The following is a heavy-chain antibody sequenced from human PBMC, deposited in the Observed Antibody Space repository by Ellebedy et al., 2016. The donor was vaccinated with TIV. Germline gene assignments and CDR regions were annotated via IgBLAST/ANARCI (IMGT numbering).Heavy chain of an antibody. CDR2: IYYSGST. Sequence: SETLSLTXTVSGGSISSSSYYWGWIRQPPGKGLEWIGSIYYSGSTYYNPSLKSRVTISVDTSKNQFSLKLSSVTAADTAVYYCARDRATVWGGEYYFDYWGQGTLVTVSS. J-gene: IGHJ4*02. V-gene: IGHV4-39*07. D-gene: IGHD4-17*01. CDR1: GGSISSSSYY. CDR3: ARDRATVWGGEYYFDY.